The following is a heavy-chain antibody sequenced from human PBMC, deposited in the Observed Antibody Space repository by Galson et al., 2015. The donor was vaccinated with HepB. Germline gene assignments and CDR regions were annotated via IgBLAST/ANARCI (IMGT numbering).Heavy chain of an antibody. CDR2: IKQDGSEK. CDR3: ARDPGGYSYGFHFDY. CDR1: GFTFSSYW. D-gene: IGHD5-18*01. Sequence: SLRLSCAASGFTFSSYWMSWVRQAPGKGLEWVANIKQDGSEKYYVDSVKGRFTISRDNVKNSLYLQMNSLRAEDTAVYYCARDPGGYSYGFHFDYWGQGTLVTVSS. J-gene: IGHJ4*02. V-gene: IGHV3-7*03.